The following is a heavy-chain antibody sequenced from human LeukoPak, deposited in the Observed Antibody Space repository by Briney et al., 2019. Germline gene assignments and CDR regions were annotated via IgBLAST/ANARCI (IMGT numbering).Heavy chain of an antibody. Sequence: AAVKVSFKASGYTFTRYAMNWVRQAPGQGLEWMGWINTNTGNPTYAQDFTGRFVSSLDTSVGTAYLQISSLKAEDTAVYYCAKDFVQLGIHSDHFDYWGQGTLVTVSS. J-gene: IGHJ4*02. CDR1: GYTFTRYA. CDR2: INTNTGNP. CDR3: AKDFVQLGIHSDHFDY. V-gene: IGHV7-4-1*02. D-gene: IGHD7-27*01.